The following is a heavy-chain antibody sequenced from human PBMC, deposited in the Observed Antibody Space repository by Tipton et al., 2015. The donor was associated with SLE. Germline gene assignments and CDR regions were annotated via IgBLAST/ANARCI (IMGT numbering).Heavy chain of an antibody. CDR3: TRVGDGYLVRFDY. V-gene: IGHV3-49*04. CDR1: GFTFGDYA. J-gene: IGHJ4*02. Sequence: SLRLSCTGSGFTFGDYAMSWVRQAPGKGLEWVGFIRSKTCGGKTEYAASAKGRFTISRDDSKSIAYLQMNSLKTEDTAMYYCTRVGDGYLVRFDYWGQGTLVTVSS. D-gene: IGHD5-24*01. CDR2: IRSKTCGGKT.